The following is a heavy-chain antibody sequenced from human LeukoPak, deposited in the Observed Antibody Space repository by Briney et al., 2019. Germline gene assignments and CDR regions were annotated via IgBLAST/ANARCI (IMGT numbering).Heavy chain of an antibody. V-gene: IGHV3-11*01. D-gene: IGHD3-3*01. CDR1: GFTFSDYY. Sequence: GGSLRLAWAASGFTFSDYYMSWIRQAPGKGLEWVSYIISSGSTIYYGNSVKGRFPISRDNDKNSLYLQMNSLRAEDTAVYYCARGGRFLEWSGGPVYYYYGMDVWGQGTTVTVSS. CDR2: IISSGSTI. CDR3: ARGGRFLEWSGGPVYYYYGMDV. J-gene: IGHJ6*02.